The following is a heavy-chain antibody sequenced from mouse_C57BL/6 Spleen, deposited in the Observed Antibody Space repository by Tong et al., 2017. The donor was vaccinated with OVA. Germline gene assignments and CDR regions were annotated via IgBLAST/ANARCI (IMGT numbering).Heavy chain of an antibody. Sequence: EVQLQESGPELVKPGASVKMSCKASGYTFTDYNMHWVKQRHGKSLEWIGYINPNNGGTSYNQKFKGKATLTVNKSSSTAYMELRSLTSEDSAVYYCARGTGPWYFDVWGTGTTVTVSS. D-gene: IGHD3-3*01. CDR1: GYTFTDYN. CDR3: ARGTGPWYFDV. CDR2: INPNNGGT. V-gene: IGHV1-22*01. J-gene: IGHJ1*03.